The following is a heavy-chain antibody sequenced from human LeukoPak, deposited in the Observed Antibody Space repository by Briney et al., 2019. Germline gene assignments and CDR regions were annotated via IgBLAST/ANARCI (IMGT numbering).Heavy chain of an antibody. V-gene: IGHV1-69*13. CDR1: GYTFTSYG. Sequence: SVKVSCKTSGYTFTSYGTSWVRQAPGQGLEWMGGILPIFGTTNYAQKFQARVTITADESTSTAYMKMSSLRSEDTAVYYCGRVSCGGNCYSLIGTFDIWGQGTMVTVSS. CDR2: ILPIFGTT. D-gene: IGHD2-15*01. J-gene: IGHJ3*02. CDR3: GRVSCGGNCYSLIGTFDI.